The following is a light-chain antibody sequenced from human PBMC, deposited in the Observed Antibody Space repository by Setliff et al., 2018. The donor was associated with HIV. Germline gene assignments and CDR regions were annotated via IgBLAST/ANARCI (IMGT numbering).Light chain of an antibody. Sequence: QSALTQPRSVSGSPGQSVTISCTGTSNDVGAHNHVSWYQQRPDKAPKLIIYDVTERPSGVPDRFSGSKSGNTASLTISGLQGEDEAAYHCCAHVNSDIFVFGTGTKVTV. V-gene: IGLV2-11*01. CDR1: SNDVGAHNH. CDR2: DVT. CDR3: CAHVNSDIFV. J-gene: IGLJ1*01.